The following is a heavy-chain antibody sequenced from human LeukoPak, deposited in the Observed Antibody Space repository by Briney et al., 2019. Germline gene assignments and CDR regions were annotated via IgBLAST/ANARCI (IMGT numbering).Heavy chain of an antibody. D-gene: IGHD2-2*01. J-gene: IGHJ4*02. V-gene: IGHV3-23*01. CDR3: AKPKGTHCSSTSCYLSGFDY. CDR1: GFTFSSYA. Sequence: GASLRLSCAASGFTFSSYAMSWVRQAPGKGLEWVSDICGSGGSTYYADSVKGRFTISRDNSKNTLYLQMNSLRAEDTAVYYCAKPKGTHCSSTSCYLSGFDYWGQGTLVTVSS. CDR2: ICGSGGST.